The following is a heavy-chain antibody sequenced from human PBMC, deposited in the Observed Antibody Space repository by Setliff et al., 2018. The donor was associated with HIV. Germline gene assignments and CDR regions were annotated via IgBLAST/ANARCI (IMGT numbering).Heavy chain of an antibody. V-gene: IGHV4-38-2*01. CDR2: VYHTGST. J-gene: IGHJ4*02. CDR3: ASSPAWRSDFGLHTFDY. D-gene: IGHD2-2*01. CDR1: GYSISTAYY. Sequence: PSETLSLTCAVSGYSISTAYYWAWIRQPPGKGLEWIGGVYHTGSTYYNPSLKSRVTMSADTSKNQFSLKLSSVTAADTAVYYCASSPAWRSDFGLHTFDYWGQGTLVTVSS.